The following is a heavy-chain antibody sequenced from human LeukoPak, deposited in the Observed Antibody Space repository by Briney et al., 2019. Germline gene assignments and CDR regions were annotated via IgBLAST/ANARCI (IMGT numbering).Heavy chain of an antibody. CDR2: IYPGDSDT. J-gene: IGHJ4*02. CDR1: GYTFTTFW. CDR3: ARQAIEGATKSNFDY. V-gene: IGHV5-51*01. Sequence: GESLQISCQGSGYTFTTFWIAWVRPMPGKGLEWMGIIYPGDSDTRYSPSFQGQVTISADKSISTAYLQWSGLKASDTAMYYCARQAIEGATKSNFDYWGQGTLVTVSS. D-gene: IGHD1-26*01.